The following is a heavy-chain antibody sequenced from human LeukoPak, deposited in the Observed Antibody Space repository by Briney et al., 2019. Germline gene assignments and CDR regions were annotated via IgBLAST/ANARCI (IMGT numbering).Heavy chain of an antibody. D-gene: IGHD2-2*01. Sequence: GASVKVSCKASGGTFSSYAISWVRQAPGQGLEWMGGIIPIFGTANYAQKFQGRVTITADESTSTAYMELSSLTSEDTAVYYCARVRYCSSTSCYAGDWFDPWGQGTLVTVSS. V-gene: IGHV1-69*13. CDR2: IIPIFGTA. CDR3: ARVRYCSSTSCYAGDWFDP. J-gene: IGHJ5*02. CDR1: GGTFSSYA.